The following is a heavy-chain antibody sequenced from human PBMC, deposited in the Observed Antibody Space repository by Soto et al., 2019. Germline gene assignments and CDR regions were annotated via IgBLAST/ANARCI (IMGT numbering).Heavy chain of an antibody. D-gene: IGHD3-16*01. CDR1: GFTFSNAW. V-gene: IGHV3-15*01. CDR2: IKSKTDGGTT. CDR3: TTDPSFGIGGGDAFDI. J-gene: IGHJ3*02. Sequence: GGSLRLSCAASGFTFSNAWMSWVRQAPGKGLEWVGRIKSKTDGGTTDYAAPVKGRFTISRDDSKNTLYLQMNSLKTEDTAVYYCTTDPSFGIGGGDAFDIWGQGTMVTVSS.